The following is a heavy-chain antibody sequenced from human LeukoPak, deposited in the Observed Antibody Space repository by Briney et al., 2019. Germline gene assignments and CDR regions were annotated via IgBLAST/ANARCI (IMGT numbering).Heavy chain of an antibody. D-gene: IGHD5-24*01. V-gene: IGHV4-59*08. CDR3: ARRCRDGYNWYFDY. Sequence: SETLSLTCTVSGGSISSYYWSWIRQPPGKGLEWIGYIYYSGSTNYNPSLKSRVTISVDTSKNQFSLKLSSVTAADTAVYYCARRCRDGYNWYFDYWGQGTLVTVSS. CDR1: GGSISSYY. J-gene: IGHJ4*02. CDR2: IYYSGST.